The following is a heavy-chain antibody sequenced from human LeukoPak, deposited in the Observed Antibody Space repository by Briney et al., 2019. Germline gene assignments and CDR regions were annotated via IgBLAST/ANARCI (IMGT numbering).Heavy chain of an antibody. CDR2: INAGNGNT. D-gene: IGHD6-13*01. V-gene: IGHV1-3*01. Sequence: ASVKVSCKASGYTFTSYAIHWVRQAPGQRLEWMGWINAGNGNTKYSQKFQGRVTITRDTSASTAYMELSSLRSEDTAVYYCARSIAAAALNWFDPWGQGTLVTVSS. CDR1: GYTFTSYA. CDR3: ARSIAAAALNWFDP. J-gene: IGHJ5*02.